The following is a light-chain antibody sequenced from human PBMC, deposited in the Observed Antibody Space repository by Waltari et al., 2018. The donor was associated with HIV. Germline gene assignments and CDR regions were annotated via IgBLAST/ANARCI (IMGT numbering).Light chain of an antibody. CDR1: RSIDGH. V-gene: IGKV6-21*01. Sequence: EIELTQSPDFQSVAPKGEVLITCRVSRSIDGHLHWYQQKPGQPPTVLIKFATQPFSGVPSRFSGSGSGTTFTLTISPLEAEDAATYFCHQSDSLPRTFGRGTQVEIK. CDR2: FAT. CDR3: HQSDSLPRT. J-gene: IGKJ1*01.